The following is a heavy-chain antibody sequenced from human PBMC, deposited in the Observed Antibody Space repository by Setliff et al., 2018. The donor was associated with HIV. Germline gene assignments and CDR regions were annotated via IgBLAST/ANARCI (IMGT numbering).Heavy chain of an antibody. CDR3: ARGGYRDGYDY. V-gene: IGHV4-59*01. CDR1: GASISSYS. D-gene: IGHD5-18*01. CDR2: IHFYGST. J-gene: IGHJ4*02. Sequence: PSETLSLTCTVSGASISSYSWSWIRQSPGKRLEWIGYIHFYGSTDYNPSLESRVTISVDTSKNQLSLKLRSVAAADTAVYYCARGGYRDGYDYWGQGTLVTVSS.